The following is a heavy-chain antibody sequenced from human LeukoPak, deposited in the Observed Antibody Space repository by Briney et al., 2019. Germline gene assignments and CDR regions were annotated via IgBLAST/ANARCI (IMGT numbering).Heavy chain of an antibody. CDR2: ISYDGSNK. Sequence: PGGSLRLSCAASGFTFSSYSMNWVRQAPGKGLEWVAVISYDGSNKYYADSVKGRFTISRDNSKNTLYLQMNSLRAEDTAVYYRAKAGYCSSTSCNMGGVFDYWGQGTLVTVSS. D-gene: IGHD2-2*02. V-gene: IGHV3-30*18. J-gene: IGHJ4*02. CDR1: GFTFSSYS. CDR3: AKAGYCSSTSCNMGGVFDY.